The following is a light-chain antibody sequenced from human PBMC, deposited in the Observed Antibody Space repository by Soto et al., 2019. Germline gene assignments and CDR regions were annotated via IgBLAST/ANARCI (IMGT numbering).Light chain of an antibody. CDR2: EVN. CDR3: SSYGGPNNSNYV. CDR1: SSDVGAYNY. J-gene: IGLJ1*01. V-gene: IGLV2-8*01. Sequence: QSAQTQPPSASGSPGQSVTISCTGTSSDVGAYNYVSWYQQHPGKAPKLMISEVNKRPSGVPDRFSGSKSGNTASLTVSGLQPEDEADYYCSSYGGPNNSNYVFGTGTKLTVL.